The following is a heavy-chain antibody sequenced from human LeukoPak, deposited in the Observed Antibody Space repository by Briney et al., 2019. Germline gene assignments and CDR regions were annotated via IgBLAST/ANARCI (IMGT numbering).Heavy chain of an antibody. D-gene: IGHD5-18*01. CDR3: ARVDRAMANDAFDI. J-gene: IGHJ3*02. CDR2: IHSSGST. Sequence: ASETLSLTCTVSGGSIIGYYWTWIRQPAEKGLEWIGRIHSSGSTNYNPSLKSRVTMSVDTSKNQFSLKLTSVTAADTAVYYCARVDRAMANDAFDIWGQGTTVTVSS. V-gene: IGHV4-4*07. CDR1: GGSIIGYY.